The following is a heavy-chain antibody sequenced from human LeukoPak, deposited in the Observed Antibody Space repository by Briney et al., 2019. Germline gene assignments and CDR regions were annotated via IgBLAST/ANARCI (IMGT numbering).Heavy chain of an antibody. CDR1: GFTFSDYY. CDR2: ISRSGSTI. Sequence: NTGGSLRLSCAASGFTFSDYYMAWIRQTPGMGLEWVSYISRSGSTIFYADSVKGRFTISRDNAENSLYLQMNSLRADDTAVYYCARGGYCSDSRCHVLAVLWGWGQGTSVTVSS. CDR3: ARGGYCSDSRCHVLAVLWG. D-gene: IGHD2-15*01. V-gene: IGHV3-11*01. J-gene: IGHJ4*02.